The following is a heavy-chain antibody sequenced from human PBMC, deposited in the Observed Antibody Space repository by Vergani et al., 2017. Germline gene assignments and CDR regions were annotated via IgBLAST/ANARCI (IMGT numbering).Heavy chain of an antibody. Sequence: QVQLVQSGAEVKKPGSSVKVSCKASGGTFSSYAISWVRQAPGQGLEWMGGIIPIFGTANYAQKFQGRVTITADKSTSTAYMELSSLRSEDTAVYYCARGRPQVYPYDILTGHYKKGGYFDYWGQGTLVTVSS. V-gene: IGHV1-69*06. CDR2: IIPIFGTA. CDR3: ARGRPQVYPYDILTGHYKKGGYFDY. J-gene: IGHJ4*02. D-gene: IGHD3-9*01. CDR1: GGTFSSYA.